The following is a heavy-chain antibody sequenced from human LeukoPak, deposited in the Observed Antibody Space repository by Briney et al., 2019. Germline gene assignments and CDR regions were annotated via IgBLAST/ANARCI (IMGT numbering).Heavy chain of an antibody. CDR3: AKWKYSNSGIDDY. CDR2: ISGSGGST. CDR1: GFTFSSYA. J-gene: IGHJ4*02. D-gene: IGHD6-6*01. Sequence: GGSLRLSCAASGFTFSSYAVSWVRQAPGKGLEWVSAISGSGGSTYYADSVKGRFTISRDNSKNMLYLQMNSLRAEDTAVYYCAKWKYSNSGIDDYWGQGTLVTVSS. V-gene: IGHV3-23*01.